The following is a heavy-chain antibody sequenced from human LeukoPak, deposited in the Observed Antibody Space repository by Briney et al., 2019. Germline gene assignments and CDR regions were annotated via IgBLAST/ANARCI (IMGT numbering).Heavy chain of an antibody. CDR3: AKSGGDGSGKFDY. J-gene: IGHJ4*02. Sequence: PGGSLRLSCAASGFTFFSYEMNWVRQAPGKGLEWVSYISSSGSTIYYADSVKGRFTISRDSSKNTLYLQMNSLRAEDTAVYYCAKSGGDGSGKFDYWGQGTLVTVSS. CDR1: GFTFFSYE. D-gene: IGHD3-10*01. V-gene: IGHV3-48*03. CDR2: ISSSGSTI.